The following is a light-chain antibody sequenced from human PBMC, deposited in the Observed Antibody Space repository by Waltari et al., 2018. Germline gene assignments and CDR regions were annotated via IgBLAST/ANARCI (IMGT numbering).Light chain of an antibody. CDR2: DVS. Sequence: QSALTQPASVSGSPGQSITISCTGTSSDVGGYHYVSWYQQHPVKAPKLMIYDVSTRPSGVSNRFSGSKSGNTASLTISGLQAEDEADYYCSSYTSSSMSVFGTGTKVTVL. J-gene: IGLJ1*01. CDR1: SSDVGGYHY. V-gene: IGLV2-14*01. CDR3: SSYTSSSMSV.